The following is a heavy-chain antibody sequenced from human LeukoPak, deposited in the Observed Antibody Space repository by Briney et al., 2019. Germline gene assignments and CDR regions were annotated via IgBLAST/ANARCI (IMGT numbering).Heavy chain of an antibody. D-gene: IGHD1-1*01. CDR2: LYYSGST. V-gene: IGHV4-39*02. J-gene: IGHJ5*02. Sequence: SETLSLTCSVSGGSISSSFYWDWIRQPPGKGLEWIGSLYYSGSTYYNPSLESRVTISVDTSKNQFSLKLRSVTAADTAVYYCARDREYNWNSNWFDPWGQGTLVTVSS. CDR3: ARDREYNWNSNWFDP. CDR1: GGSISSSFY.